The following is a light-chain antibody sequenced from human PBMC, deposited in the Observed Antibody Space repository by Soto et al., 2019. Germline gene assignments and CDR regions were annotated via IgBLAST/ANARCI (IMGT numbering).Light chain of an antibody. CDR2: KTS. CDR1: QSISFW. CDR3: QHWNDYSWT. J-gene: IGKJ1*01. Sequence: DIHMTQSPSTLSASVGDRVTITCRASQSISFWLAWYQQKPGKAPNLLIYKTSSLETGVSSRFSGSGAGTEFTLTISSLHPDDFATYCCQHWNDYSWTFGQGTKVEVK. V-gene: IGKV1-5*03.